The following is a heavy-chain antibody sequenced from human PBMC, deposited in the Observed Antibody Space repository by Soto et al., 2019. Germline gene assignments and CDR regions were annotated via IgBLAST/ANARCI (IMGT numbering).Heavy chain of an antibody. D-gene: IGHD3-3*01. V-gene: IGHV3-30-3*01. CDR2: ISYDGSNK. J-gene: IGHJ4*02. CDR1: GFTFSSYA. Sequence: GGSLRLTCAASGFTFSSYAMHWVRQAPGKGLEWVAVISYDGSNKYYADSVKGRFTISRDNSKNTLYLQMNSLRAEDTAVYYCARDGRFTRFDYWGQGTLVTVSS. CDR3: ARDGRFTRFDY.